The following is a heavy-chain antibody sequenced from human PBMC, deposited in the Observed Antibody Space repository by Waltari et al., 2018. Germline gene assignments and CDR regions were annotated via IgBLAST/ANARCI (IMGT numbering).Heavy chain of an antibody. Sequence: QVQLVESGGGVVQPGRSLRLSCAASGFGLKNYGIRWVRQAPGKGLEWVAVFWYDGSNKFYAESVKGRFTISRDNSENTVYLQMKSLRVEDTAVYYCARDDHGDYEYYGMDVWGPGTTVTVSS. CDR2: FWYDGSNK. J-gene: IGHJ6*02. D-gene: IGHD4-17*01. CDR3: ARDDHGDYEYYGMDV. CDR1: GFGLKNYG. V-gene: IGHV3-33*01.